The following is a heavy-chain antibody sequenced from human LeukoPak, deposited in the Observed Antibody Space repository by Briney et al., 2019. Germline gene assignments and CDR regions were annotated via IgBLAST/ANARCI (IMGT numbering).Heavy chain of an antibody. CDR3: AKGLRSSGWYGTDY. J-gene: IGHJ4*02. CDR1: GFTFSSYG. V-gene: IGHV3-33*06. CDR2: IWYDGSNK. D-gene: IGHD6-19*01. Sequence: PGGSLRLSCAASGFTFSSYGMHWVRQAPGKGLGWVAVIWYDGSNKYYADSVKGRFAISRDNSKNTLYLQMNSLRAEDTAVYYCAKGLRSSGWYGTDYWGQGTLVTVSS.